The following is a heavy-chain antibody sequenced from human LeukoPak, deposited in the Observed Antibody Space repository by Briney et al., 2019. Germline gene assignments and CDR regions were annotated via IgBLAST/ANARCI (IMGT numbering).Heavy chain of an antibody. V-gene: IGHV5-51*01. CDR3: ARRGAGHDAFDI. CDR2: MYREDSDT. D-gene: IGHD4/OR15-4a*01. J-gene: IGHJ3*02. CDR1: GYSFTSYW. Sequence: GESLKISCKGSGYSFTSYWIGWVRQMPVKGLEWMGIMYREDSDTRYSPSFQGQVTISADRSISTAYLQWSSLNASDTAIYYCARRGAGHDAFDIWGQGTMVTVSS.